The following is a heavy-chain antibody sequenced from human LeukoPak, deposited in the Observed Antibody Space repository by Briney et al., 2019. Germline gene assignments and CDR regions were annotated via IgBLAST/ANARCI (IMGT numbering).Heavy chain of an antibody. D-gene: IGHD6-13*01. CDR1: GFTFTTYL. V-gene: IGHV3-7*01. Sequence: GGSLRLSCVGSGFTFTTYLMGWVRQAPGKGLEWVANIKEDASEKDYVDSVEGRFTISRDNDKNSLYLQMNSLRAEDTAVYYCARDRTAAGLFDYWGQGTLVTVSS. CDR2: IKEDASEK. J-gene: IGHJ4*02. CDR3: ARDRTAAGLFDY.